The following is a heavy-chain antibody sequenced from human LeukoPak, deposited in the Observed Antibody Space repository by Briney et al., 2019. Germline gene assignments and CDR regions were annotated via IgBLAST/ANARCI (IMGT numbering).Heavy chain of an antibody. J-gene: IGHJ4*02. D-gene: IGHD6-13*01. CDR3: AKELGRAADGTSY. CDR1: GFTVSSNYA. CDR2: ITGSGGST. Sequence: PGGSLRLSCAASGFTVSSNYAMSWVRQAPGKGLEWVSSITGSGGSTDCADSVKSRFTISRDNSKNTLYLQMNSLRAEDTAVYYCAKELGRAADGTSYWGQGTLVTVSS. V-gene: IGHV3-23*01.